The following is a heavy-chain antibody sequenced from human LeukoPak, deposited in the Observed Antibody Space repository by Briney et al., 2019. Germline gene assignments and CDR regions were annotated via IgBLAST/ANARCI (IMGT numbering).Heavy chain of an antibody. CDR3: AKEGVAATYNY. CDR2: ISWNSRSM. V-gene: IGHV3-9*01. CDR1: GFTFNDYA. Sequence: GGSLRLSCAASGFTFNDYAMHWVRQAPGKGLEWVSGISWNSRSMGYADSVKGRFTISRDNAKNSLYLQMNSLRAEDTALYYCAKEGVAATYNYWGQGTLVSVSS. J-gene: IGHJ4*02. D-gene: IGHD2-15*01.